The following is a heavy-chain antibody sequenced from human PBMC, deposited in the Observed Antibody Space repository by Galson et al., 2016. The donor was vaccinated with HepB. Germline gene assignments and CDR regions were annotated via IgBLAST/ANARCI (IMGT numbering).Heavy chain of an antibody. CDR1: GFSFSTYW. J-gene: IGHJ4*02. Sequence: SLRLSCAASGFSFSTYWVAWVRQAPGKGLEWVANIKEDGSETFYADSVKGRFSISRDNAKNSVYLQMNSLRAEDTAVYYCAQEHFGDYGHWGQGTLVTVSS. V-gene: IGHV3-7*01. CDR3: AQEHFGDYGH. CDR2: IKEDGSET. D-gene: IGHD4-17*01.